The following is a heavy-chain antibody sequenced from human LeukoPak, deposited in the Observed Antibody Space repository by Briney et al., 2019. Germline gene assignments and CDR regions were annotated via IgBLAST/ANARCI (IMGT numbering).Heavy chain of an antibody. Sequence: GSLRLSCAAPGINLSSNYMTCVRQALGKGLEWVSLIYGGDAAYYAESVRGRFMISRDNLKNTLFLQMNSLRVEDTAVYYCVTSTGQQFIPYDYWGQGTHVTVSS. CDR3: VTSTGQQFIPYDY. D-gene: IGHD6-13*01. J-gene: IGHJ4*02. CDR1: GINLSSNY. V-gene: IGHV3-66*02. CDR2: IYGGDAA.